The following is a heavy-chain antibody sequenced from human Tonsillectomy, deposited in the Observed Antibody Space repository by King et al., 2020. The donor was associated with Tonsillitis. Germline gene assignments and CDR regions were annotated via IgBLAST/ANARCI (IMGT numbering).Heavy chain of an antibody. D-gene: IGHD4-11*01. CDR2: ISWKSGSM. Sequence: VQLVESGGGLVQPGRYLRLSCAASVFTCDYYAIHWVRQAPGKGLELGSCISWKSGSMGYAVSGWGRFNSTRDNAKNSLHLQMNSLRTEDTALYYCAKGQDYSNFVASAYAFDIWGQGTMVTVSS. J-gene: IGHJ3*02. CDR3: AKGQDYSNFVASAYAFDI. V-gene: IGHV3-9*01. CDR1: VFTCDYYA.